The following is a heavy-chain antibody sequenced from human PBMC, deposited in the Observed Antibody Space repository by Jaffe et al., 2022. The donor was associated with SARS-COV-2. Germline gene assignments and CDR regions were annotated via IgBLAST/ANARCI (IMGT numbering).Heavy chain of an antibody. CDR3: ARLIKSSLGYGDFSDPY. D-gene: IGHD4-17*01. CDR1: GYSFTSYW. V-gene: IGHV5-10-1*03. J-gene: IGHJ4*02. Sequence: EVQLVQSGAEVKKPGESLRISCKGSGYSFTSYWISWVRQMPGKGLEWMGRIDPSDSYTNYSPSFQGHVTISADKSISTAYLQWSSLKASDTAMYYCARLIKSSLGYGDFSDPYWGQGTLVTVSS. CDR2: IDPSDSYT.